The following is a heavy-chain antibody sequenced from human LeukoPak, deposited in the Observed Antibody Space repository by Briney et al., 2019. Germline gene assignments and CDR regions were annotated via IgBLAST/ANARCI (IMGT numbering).Heavy chain of an antibody. CDR3: ARDPGRGPFDY. J-gene: IGHJ4*02. CDR1: GFTFSTCR. CDR2: INSDGSST. Sequence: PGGSLRLSCAASGFTFSTCRMHWVRQAPGKGLLWVSRINSDGSSTSYADPVKGRFTISRDNAKNTLYLQMNSLRAEDTAVYYCARDPGRGPFDYWGQGTLVTVSS. D-gene: IGHD1-26*01. V-gene: IGHV3-74*01.